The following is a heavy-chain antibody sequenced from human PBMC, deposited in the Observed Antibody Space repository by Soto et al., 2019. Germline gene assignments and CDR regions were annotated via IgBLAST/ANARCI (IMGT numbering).Heavy chain of an antibody. V-gene: IGHV1-3*01. Sequence: ASVKVSCKASGYTFTSYAMHWVRQSPGQRLEWMGWINAGNGNTKYSQKFQGRVTITRDTSASTAYMELSSLRSEDTAVYYCARERVYYQPLNWFDPRGQGTLVTVSS. CDR3: ARERVYYQPLNWFDP. J-gene: IGHJ5*02. CDR1: GYTFTSYA. CDR2: INAGNGNT. D-gene: IGHD3-10*01.